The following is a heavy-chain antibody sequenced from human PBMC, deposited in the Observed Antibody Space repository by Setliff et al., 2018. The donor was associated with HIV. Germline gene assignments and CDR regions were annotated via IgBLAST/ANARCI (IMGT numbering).Heavy chain of an antibody. CDR1: GYTFTSYG. CDR2: ISVYNGNT. V-gene: IGHV1-18*01. J-gene: IGHJ4*02. Sequence: GASVKVSCKASGYTFTSYGISWVRQAPGQGLEWMGWISVYNGNTNHAQKLQGRVTMTTDTSTSTAYMELRSLRSDDTAVYYCARQPYYDDDGTNLPSEWRVLGWGQGTLVTVSS. CDR3: ARQPYYDDDGTNLPSEWRVLG. D-gene: IGHD3-16*01.